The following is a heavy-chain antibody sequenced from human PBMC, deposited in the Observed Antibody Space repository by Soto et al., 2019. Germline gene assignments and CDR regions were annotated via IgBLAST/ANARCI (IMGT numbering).Heavy chain of an antibody. CDR2: NIPISGTA. CDR1: GGTFSSYA. D-gene: IGHD2-2*01. CDR3: ARSQGSSTSLEIYYYYYYGMYD. J-gene: IGHJ6*02. Sequence: QVQLVQSGAEVKKPGSSVKVSCKASGGTFSSYAISWVRKAPGQGLEWMGGNIPISGTANYAQKFQGRVTITADESTSTAYMELSSLRSEDTAVYYCARSQGSSTSLEIYYYYYYGMYDWGQGTTVTVSS. V-gene: IGHV1-69*01.